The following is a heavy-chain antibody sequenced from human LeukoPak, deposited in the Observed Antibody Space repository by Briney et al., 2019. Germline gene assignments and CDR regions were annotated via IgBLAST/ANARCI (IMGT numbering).Heavy chain of an antibody. Sequence: GKSLKISCVASEYKFTNYWIGWVRQMSGKGLEWMGVIYPGDSDTTYSPSFQGQVTISADKSISTAYLQWSSLRASDTATYYCARAYGSGSFDAFDIWGQGTMVTVSS. CDR3: ARAYGSGSFDAFDI. CDR1: EYKFTNYW. CDR2: IYPGDSDT. J-gene: IGHJ3*02. V-gene: IGHV5-51*01. D-gene: IGHD3-10*01.